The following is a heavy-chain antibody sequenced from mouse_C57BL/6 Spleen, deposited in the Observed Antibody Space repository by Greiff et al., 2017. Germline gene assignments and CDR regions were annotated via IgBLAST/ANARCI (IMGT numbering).Heavy chain of an antibody. Sequence: VQPQQSGPELVKPGASVQISCKASGYTFTDYYMNWVKQSHGKSLEWIGDINPNNGGTSYNQKFKGKATLTVDKASSTAYMEHRRLTAEDSAVYYCARRMDYWGQGTSVTVSS. CDR1: GYTFTDYY. CDR3: ARRMDY. CDR2: INPNNGGT. V-gene: IGHV1-26*01. J-gene: IGHJ4*01.